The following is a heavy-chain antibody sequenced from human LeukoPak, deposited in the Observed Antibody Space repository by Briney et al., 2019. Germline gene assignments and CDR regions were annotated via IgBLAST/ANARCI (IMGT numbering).Heavy chain of an antibody. CDR3: ARDRSSGYSYTHDY. V-gene: IGHV3-48*01. CDR1: GFTFSNYI. CDR2: ISSSSSTI. D-gene: IGHD3-22*01. Sequence: GGSLRLSRAASGFTFSNYIMNWVRQAPGKGLEWVSYISSSSSTIYYADSVKGRFTISRDNAKNSLYLQMNSLRAEDTAVYYCARDRSSGYSYTHDYWGQGTLVTVSS. J-gene: IGHJ4*02.